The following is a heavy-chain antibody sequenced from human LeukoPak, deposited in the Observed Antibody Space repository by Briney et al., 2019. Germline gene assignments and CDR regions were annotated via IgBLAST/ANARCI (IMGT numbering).Heavy chain of an antibody. D-gene: IGHD6-13*01. Sequence: SVKVSCKASGGTFSSYAISWVRQAPGQGLEWMGRIIPIFGTANYAQKFQGRVTITTDESTSTAYMELSSLRSGDTAVYYRARDRIAAAGTRGFDYWGQGTLVTVSS. J-gene: IGHJ4*02. CDR1: GGTFSSYA. CDR3: ARDRIAAAGTRGFDY. CDR2: IIPIFGTA. V-gene: IGHV1-69*05.